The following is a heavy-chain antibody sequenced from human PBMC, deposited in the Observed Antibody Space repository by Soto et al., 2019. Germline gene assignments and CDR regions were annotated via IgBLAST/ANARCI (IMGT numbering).Heavy chain of an antibody. J-gene: IGHJ5*02. Sequence: SETLSLTCTVSGGSISSGGYYWSRIRQHPGRGLEWIGYIYYNGNTYYNPSLKSRVTVSVDTSKNQFSLNVRSVTAADTAVYYCARCSLVVIPVPGFDPWGQGTLVTVS. CDR1: GGSISSGGYY. V-gene: IGHV4-31*03. CDR3: ARCSLVVIPVPGFDP. D-gene: IGHD2-15*01. CDR2: IYYNGNT.